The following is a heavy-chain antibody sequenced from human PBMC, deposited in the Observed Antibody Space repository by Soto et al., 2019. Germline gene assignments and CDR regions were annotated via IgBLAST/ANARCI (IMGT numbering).Heavy chain of an antibody. D-gene: IGHD6-13*01. J-gene: IGHJ6*02. Sequence: GESLKISCKGSGYSFTSYWISWVRQMPGKGLEWMGRIDPSDSYTNYSPSFQGHVTISADKSISTAYLQWSSLKASDTAMYYCARQGIAALRTEAEPEDRSLDVWGQGTTVTVYS. CDR2: IDPSDSYT. CDR3: ARQGIAALRTEAEPEDRSLDV. CDR1: GYSFTSYW. V-gene: IGHV5-10-1*01.